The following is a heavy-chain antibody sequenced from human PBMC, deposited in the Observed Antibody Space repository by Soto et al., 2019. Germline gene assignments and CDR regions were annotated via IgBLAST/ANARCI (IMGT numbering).Heavy chain of an antibody. V-gene: IGHV3-74*01. J-gene: IGHJ4*02. Sequence: QVPEKGLVWVSHIDSDGSSTTYADSVKGRFTISRDNSRNTLYLQMNSLRPEDTAVFYCAKEGGNSDVELPYYAHCGQGTFVTVSS. CDR2: IDSDGSST. D-gene: IGHD1-7*01. CDR3: AKEGGNSDVELPYYAH.